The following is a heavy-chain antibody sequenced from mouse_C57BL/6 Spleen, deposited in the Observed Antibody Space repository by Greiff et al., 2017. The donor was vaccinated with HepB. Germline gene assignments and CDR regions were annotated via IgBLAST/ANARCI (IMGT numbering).Heavy chain of an antibody. CDR2: ISSGSSTI. D-gene: IGHD2-4*01. V-gene: IGHV5-17*01. J-gene: IGHJ3*01. CDR1: GFTFSDYG. Sequence: EVMLVESGGGLVKPGGSLKLSCAASGFTFSDYGMHWVRQAPEKGLEWVAYISSGSSTIYYADTVKGRFTISRDNAKNTLFLQMTSLRSEDTAMYYCARKIIYYDYDGGFAYWGQGTLVTVSA. CDR3: ARKIIYYDYDGGFAY.